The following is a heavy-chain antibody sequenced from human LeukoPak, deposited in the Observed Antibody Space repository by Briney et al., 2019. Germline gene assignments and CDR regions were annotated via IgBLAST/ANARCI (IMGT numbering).Heavy chain of an antibody. Sequence: PSETLSLTCTVSGGSISSSSYYWGWIRQPPGKGLEWIGSIYYSGSTYYNPSLKSRVTISVDTSKNQFSLKLSSVTAADTAVYYCARLSVVVPAAMPASYFDYWGQGTLDTVSS. V-gene: IGHV4-39*01. CDR1: GGSISSSSYY. J-gene: IGHJ4*02. CDR3: ARLSVVVPAAMPASYFDY. CDR2: IYYSGST. D-gene: IGHD2-2*01.